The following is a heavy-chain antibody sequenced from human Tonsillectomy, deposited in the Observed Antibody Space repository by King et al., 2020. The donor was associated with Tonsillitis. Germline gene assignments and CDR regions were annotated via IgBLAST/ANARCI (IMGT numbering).Heavy chain of an antibody. D-gene: IGHD6-19*01. CDR1: GFTFSSYA. CDR2: ISYDGSNK. J-gene: IGHJ4*02. Sequence: VQLVESGGGVVQPGRSLRLSCAASGFTFSSYAMHWVRQAPGKGLEWVAVISYDGSNKYYADSVKGRFTISRDNSKNTLYLQMNSLRAEDTAVYYCARDCGQWLVHFRFGFDCWGQGTLVTVSS. CDR3: ARDCGQWLVHFRFGFDC. V-gene: IGHV3-30-3*01.